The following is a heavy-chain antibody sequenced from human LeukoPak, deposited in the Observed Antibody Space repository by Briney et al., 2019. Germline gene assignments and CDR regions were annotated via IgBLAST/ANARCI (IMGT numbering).Heavy chain of an antibody. Sequence: PSETLSLTCTVSGGSISSSSYYWGWIRQPPGEGLEWFGYIYYSGSTYYNPSVKSRDTISVDTSNTQFSHKLSSLTAPDTAVHYCARASSGYSDYWGQGTLVTVSS. D-gene: IGHD3-22*01. CDR2: IYYSGST. CDR1: GGSISSSSYY. J-gene: IGHJ4*02. CDR3: ARASSGYSDY. V-gene: IGHV4-39*01.